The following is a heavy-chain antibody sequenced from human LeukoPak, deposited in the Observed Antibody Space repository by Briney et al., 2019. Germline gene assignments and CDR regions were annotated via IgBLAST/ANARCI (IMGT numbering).Heavy chain of an antibody. CDR1: GYTFTSYY. D-gene: IGHD5-18*01. Sequence: ASVKVSCKASGYTFTSYYMHWVRQAPGQGLEWMGIINPSGGSTSYAQKFQGRVTMTRDMSTSTFYMELKSLRSEDTAVYYCARDPYVDTAMVGFFDYWGQGTLVTVSS. CDR3: ARDPYVDTAMVGFFDY. V-gene: IGHV1-46*01. CDR2: INPSGGST. J-gene: IGHJ4*02.